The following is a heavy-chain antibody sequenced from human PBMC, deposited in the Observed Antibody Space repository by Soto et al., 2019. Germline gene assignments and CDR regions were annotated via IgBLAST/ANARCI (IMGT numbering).Heavy chain of an antibody. CDR2: IYYSGST. V-gene: IGHV4-31*03. Sequence: QVQLQESGPGLVKPSQTLSLTCTVSGGSISSGGYYWSWIRQHPGKGLEWIGYIYYSGSTYYNPSLKSRVTISVDTSKNQFSLKLSSVTAADTAVYYCARGGVVVITTSRWYFDLWGRGTLVTVSS. J-gene: IGHJ2*01. D-gene: IGHD3-22*01. CDR3: ARGGVVVITTSRWYFDL. CDR1: GGSISSGGYY.